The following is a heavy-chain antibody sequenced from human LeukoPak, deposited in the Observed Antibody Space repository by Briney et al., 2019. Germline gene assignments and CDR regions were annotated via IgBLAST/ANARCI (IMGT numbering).Heavy chain of an antibody. CDR2: IYYNGDT. CDR1: GGSVGNSLYY. V-gene: IGHV4-61*01. CDR3: ARVLRAASWRSYDY. J-gene: IGHJ4*02. Sequence: SGTLSLTCTVSGGSVGNSLYYWSWIRQPPGKGLDWIGYIYYNGDTNYNPSLKSRVIISIDTSSNQFSLRLNSMTAADTAVYYCARVLRAASWRSYDYWGQGSLVTVSS. D-gene: IGHD5-18*01.